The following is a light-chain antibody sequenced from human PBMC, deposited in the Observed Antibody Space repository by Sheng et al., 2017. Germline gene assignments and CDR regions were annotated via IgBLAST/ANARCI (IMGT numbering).Light chain of an antibody. CDR3: HQYYSAPLT. J-gene: IGKJ4*01. Sequence: DIVMTQSPDSLAVSLGERATINCKSSQTVLYSLNNKNYLAWYQQKPRHPPKLLIYWASTRESGVPDRFTGSGSGTDFNLTISRLQAEDVADYYXHQYYSAPLTFGGGTRVEIK. V-gene: IGKV4-1*01. CDR1: QTVLYSLNNKNY. CDR2: WAS.